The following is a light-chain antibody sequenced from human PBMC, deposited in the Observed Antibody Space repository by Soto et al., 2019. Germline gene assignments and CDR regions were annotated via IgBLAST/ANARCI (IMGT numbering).Light chain of an antibody. Sequence: MSQCPSTLSASIGDRVNVTCRASQTIGSWLAWYQQKPGRAPKLLIFDASSLESGVPSRFSGNGSGTEFTLTISGLQPDDFASYYCQQYDSYSGMFG. CDR3: QQYDSYSGM. J-gene: IGKJ2*01. CDR2: DAS. V-gene: IGKV1-5*01. CDR1: QTIGSW.